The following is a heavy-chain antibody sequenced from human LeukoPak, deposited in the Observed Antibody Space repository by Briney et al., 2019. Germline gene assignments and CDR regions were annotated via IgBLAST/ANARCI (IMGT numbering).Heavy chain of an antibody. CDR3: ARDLVLPLFYYYYGMDV. V-gene: IGHV4-34*01. CDR2: INHSGSI. Sequence: SETLSLTCAVYGGSFSGYYWSWIRQPPGKGLEWIGEINHSGSINYNPSLKSRVTISVDTSKNQFSLKLSSVTAADTAVYYCARDLVLPLFYYYYGMDVWGQGTTVTVSS. D-gene: IGHD4/OR15-4a*01. J-gene: IGHJ6*02. CDR1: GGSFSGYY.